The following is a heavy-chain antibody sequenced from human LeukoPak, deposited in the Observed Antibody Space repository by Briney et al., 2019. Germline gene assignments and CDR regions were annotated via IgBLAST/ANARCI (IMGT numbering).Heavy chain of an antibody. D-gene: IGHD4-17*01. CDR3: AREGHDHGAY. J-gene: IGHJ4*02. CDR2: IYYSGST. CDR1: GGSISSGGYY. V-gene: IGHV4-31*03. Sequence: PSETLSLTCTVSGGSISSGGYYWSWIRQHPGKGLEWIGYIYYSGSTYYNPSLKSRVTISVDTSKNQFSLKLSSVTAADTAVYYCAREGHDHGAYWGQGTLVTVSS.